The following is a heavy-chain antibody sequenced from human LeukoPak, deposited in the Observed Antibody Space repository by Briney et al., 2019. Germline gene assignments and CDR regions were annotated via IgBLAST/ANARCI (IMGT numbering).Heavy chain of an antibody. J-gene: IGHJ4*02. D-gene: IGHD2-21*01. CDR2: ISYDGSKK. CDR1: GSTFSNYG. V-gene: IGHV3-30*18. CDR3: AKGYCGGDCPFDY. Sequence: GGSLRLSCAASGSTFSNYGVHWVRQAPGKGLECVASISYDGSKKYSADSVKGRFTISRDNSENTLYLQMNSLRAEDTAVYYCAKGYCGGDCPFDYWGQGTLVTVSS.